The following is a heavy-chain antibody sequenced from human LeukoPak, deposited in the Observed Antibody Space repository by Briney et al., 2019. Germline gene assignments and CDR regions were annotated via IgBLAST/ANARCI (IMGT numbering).Heavy chain of an antibody. CDR2: TTAYNGNT. J-gene: IGHJ5*02. D-gene: IGHD3-22*01. CDR3: ARTPSYYYDSSGKGDYNWFDP. CDR1: GYTFTSYG. V-gene: IGHV1-18*01. Sequence: VASVKGSCKASGYTFTSYGIIWVRQAPGQGLEWMGWTTAYNGNTNYAQKLQGRVTMTTDTSTSTGYMELRSLRSDDTAVYYCARTPSYYYDSSGKGDYNWFDPWGQGTLVTVSS.